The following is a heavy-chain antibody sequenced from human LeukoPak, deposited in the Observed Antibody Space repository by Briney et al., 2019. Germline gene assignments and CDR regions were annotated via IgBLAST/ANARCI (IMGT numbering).Heavy chain of an antibody. CDR2: INSDGSST. Sequence: GRSLRLSCAASGFTFSRYRMHWVRQDPGKGLVWVSRINSDGSSTNYADSVKGRFTVSRDNAKNTLYLQMNRLRAEDTAVYYCARGAPWYFDLWGRGTLVTVSS. D-gene: IGHD6-25*01. J-gene: IGHJ2*01. CDR3: ARGAPWYFDL. V-gene: IGHV3-74*01. CDR1: GFTFSRYR.